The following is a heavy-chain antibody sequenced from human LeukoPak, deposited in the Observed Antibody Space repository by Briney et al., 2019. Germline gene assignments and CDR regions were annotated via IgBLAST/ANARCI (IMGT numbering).Heavy chain of an antibody. CDR3: ARALLPGSYYQFDY. CDR2: IYPGDSDT. J-gene: IGHJ4*02. Sequence: GASLQISCKGSGYSFTSYWIGWVRQLPGKGLEWMGIIYPGDSDTRYSPSFQGQVTISADKSISTAYLQWSSLKASDTAMYYCARALLPGSYYQFDYWGQGTLVTVSS. CDR1: GYSFTSYW. V-gene: IGHV5-51*01. D-gene: IGHD3-10*01.